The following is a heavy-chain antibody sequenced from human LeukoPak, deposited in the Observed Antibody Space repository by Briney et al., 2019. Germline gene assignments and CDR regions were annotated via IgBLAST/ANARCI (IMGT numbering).Heavy chain of an antibody. CDR3: ASITVADY. V-gene: IGHV3-23*01. CDR2: ISGRGSST. J-gene: IGHJ4*02. D-gene: IGHD2-21*01. CDR1: GFTFSGHA. Sequence: GGSLRLSCAVPGFTFSGHAMNWVRQAPGKGLEWVSAISGRGSSTYYADSVKGRFSLFRDNSKNTLHLQMNSLRAEDTAVYYCASITVADYWGQGTLVTVSS.